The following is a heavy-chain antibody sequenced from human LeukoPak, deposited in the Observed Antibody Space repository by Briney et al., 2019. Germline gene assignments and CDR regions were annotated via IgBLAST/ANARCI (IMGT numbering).Heavy chain of an antibody. CDR2: ISAYNGNT. CDR1: GYTFTSYG. CDR3: ARDYCSSTSCSLPPRSPGDDY. Sequence: ASVKVSCKASGYTFTSYGISWVRQAPGQGLEWMGWISAYNGNTNYAHKLQGRVTMTTDTSTSTAYMELRSLRSDDTAVYYCARDYCSSTSCSLPPRSPGDDYWGQGTLVTVSS. V-gene: IGHV1-18*01. J-gene: IGHJ4*02. D-gene: IGHD2-2*01.